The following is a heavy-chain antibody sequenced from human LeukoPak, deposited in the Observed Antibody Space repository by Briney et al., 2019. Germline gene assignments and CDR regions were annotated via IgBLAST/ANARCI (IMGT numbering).Heavy chain of an antibody. CDR1: GFAFNTYG. J-gene: IGHJ6*03. V-gene: IGHV3-30*02. CDR2: IRYDRNNK. CDR3: VKDLGQYYYQYMDV. D-gene: IGHD3-16*01. Sequence: PGGSLRLSCAASGFAFNTYGMHWVRQAPGKGLEWVSFIRYDRNNKYYADSVKGRFTISRDNSRNTLYLQMNSLRAEDTAVYYCVKDLGQYYYQYMDVWGKGTTVTVSS.